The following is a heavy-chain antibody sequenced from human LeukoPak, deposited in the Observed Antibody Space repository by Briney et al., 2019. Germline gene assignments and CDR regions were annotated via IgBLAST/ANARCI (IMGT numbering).Heavy chain of an antibody. V-gene: IGHV1-18*01. J-gene: IGHJ4*02. CDR2: ISAYNGNT. CDR1: GYTLTSYG. CDR3: ARDDALVATGSFDY. Sequence: GASVKVSCKSSGYTLTSYGINWVRQAPGQGLEWMGWISAYNGNTNYAQKLQGRVTMTTDTSTSTAYMELRSLRSDDTAVYYCARDDALVATGSFDYWGQGTLVTVSS. D-gene: IGHD5-12*01.